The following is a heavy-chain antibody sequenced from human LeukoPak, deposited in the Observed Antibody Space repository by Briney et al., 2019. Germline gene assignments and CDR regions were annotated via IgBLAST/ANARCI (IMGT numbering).Heavy chain of an antibody. D-gene: IGHD3-22*01. J-gene: IGHJ4*02. CDR1: GGTFSSYA. CDR3: ASWNYYDSSGYYHQPY. CDR2: IIPIFGTA. V-gene: IGHV1-69*05. Sequence: SVKVSCKASGGTFSSYAISWVRQAPGQGLEWMGRIIPIFGTANYAQKLQGRVTITTDESTSTAYMELSSLRSEDTAVYYCASWNYYDSSGYYHQPYWGQGTLVTVSS.